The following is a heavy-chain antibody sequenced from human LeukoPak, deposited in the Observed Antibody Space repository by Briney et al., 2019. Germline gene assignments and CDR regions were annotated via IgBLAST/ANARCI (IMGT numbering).Heavy chain of an antibody. CDR1: GCSISSSSYY. D-gene: IGHD3-16*01. CDR2: ISYSGT. V-gene: IGHV4-39*01. CDR3: ARHPERMGEFNDY. J-gene: IGHJ4*02. Sequence: PSETLSLTCIVSGCSISSSSYYWDWIRQPPGKGLEWIGSISYSGTYYNPSLKSRVTISVDPSKNQFSLRLSSVTAADTAVYYCARHPERMGEFNDYWGQGTLVTVSS.